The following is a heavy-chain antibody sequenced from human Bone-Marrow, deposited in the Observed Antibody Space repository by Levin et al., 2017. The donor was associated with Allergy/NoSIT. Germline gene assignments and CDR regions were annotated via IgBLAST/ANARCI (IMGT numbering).Heavy chain of an antibody. CDR3: ARDLGDGYNAWGAFDV. Sequence: GESLKISCAASRFTFGSYALHWVRQAPGKGLEWVALISYDGGNKYYADSVQGRFIISRDNSKNTLYLQLSSLRAEDTAVYFCARDLGDGYNAWGAFDVWGQGTMVTVSS. CDR1: RFTFGSYA. J-gene: IGHJ3*01. V-gene: IGHV3-30*04. CDR2: ISYDGGNK. D-gene: IGHD5-24*01.